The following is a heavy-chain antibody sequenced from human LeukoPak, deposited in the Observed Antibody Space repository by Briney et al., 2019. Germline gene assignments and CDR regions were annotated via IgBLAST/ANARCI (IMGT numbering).Heavy chain of an antibody. CDR1: GGSFSGYY. J-gene: IGHJ4*02. V-gene: IGHV4-34*01. CDR2: INHSGST. D-gene: IGHD1-26*01. CDR3: ARETHVGGAREFLDY. Sequence: SETLSLTCAVYGGSFSGYYWSWIRQPPGKGLEWIGEINHSGSTNYNPSLKSRVTISVDTSKNQFSLKLSSVTAADTAVYYCARETHVGGAREFLDYWGQGTLVTVSS.